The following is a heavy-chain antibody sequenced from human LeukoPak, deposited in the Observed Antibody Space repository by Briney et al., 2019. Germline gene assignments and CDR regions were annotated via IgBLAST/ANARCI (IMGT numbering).Heavy chain of an antibody. CDR3: ARERLELRSSSSLDY. D-gene: IGHD1-7*01. CDR1: GFTFSSYW. CDR2: INSDGSST. Sequence: GSLRLSCAASGFTFSSYWMHWVRQAPGKGLVWVSRINSDGSSTSYADSVKGRFTISRDNAKNTLYLQMNSLRAEDTAVYYCARERLELRSSSSLDYWGQGTLVTVSS. J-gene: IGHJ4*02. V-gene: IGHV3-74*01.